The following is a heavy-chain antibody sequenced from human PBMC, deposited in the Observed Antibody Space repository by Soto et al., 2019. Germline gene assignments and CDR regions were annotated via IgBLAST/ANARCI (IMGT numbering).Heavy chain of an antibody. CDR2: INHSGST. D-gene: IGHD3-3*01. CDR1: GGSFSGYY. J-gene: IGHJ6*03. CDR3: ARGFYDFWSGLYYYYMDV. V-gene: IGHV4-34*01. Sequence: SETLSLTCAVYGGSFSGYYWSWIRQPPGKGLEWIGEINHSGSTNYNPSLKSRVTISVDTSKNQFSLKLSSVTAADTAVYYCARGFYDFWSGLYYYYMDVWGKGTTVTVSS.